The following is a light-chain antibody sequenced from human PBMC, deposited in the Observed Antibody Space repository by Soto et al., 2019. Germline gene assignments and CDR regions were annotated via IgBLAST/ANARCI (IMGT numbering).Light chain of an antibody. Sequence: EIVLTQSPATLSLSPGERATLSCRASQTVNRNYLAWYHQKPGQPPRLLIYGVSNRATGVPDRFSGGGSGTEFTLTIVSLEPDDFGTYYCQQYIDSPRTFGQGTRVEVK. CDR2: GVS. V-gene: IGKV3-20*01. CDR3: QQYIDSPRT. J-gene: IGKJ1*01. CDR1: QTVNRNY.